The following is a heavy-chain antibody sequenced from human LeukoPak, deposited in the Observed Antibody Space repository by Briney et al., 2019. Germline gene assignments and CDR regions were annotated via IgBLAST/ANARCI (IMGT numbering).Heavy chain of an antibody. D-gene: IGHD6-19*01. CDR3: ATSSGWDWGAY. J-gene: IGHJ4*02. CDR1: GGSFRDYY. Sequence: SETLSLTCAVYGGSFRDYYWSWVRQPPGKGLEWIGEMNESPSASYNPSLKSRVTISRDTSTSQFSLKVTSVTAADTAVYYCATSSGWDWGAYWGQGTLVTVSS. CDR2: MNESPSA. V-gene: IGHV4-34*01.